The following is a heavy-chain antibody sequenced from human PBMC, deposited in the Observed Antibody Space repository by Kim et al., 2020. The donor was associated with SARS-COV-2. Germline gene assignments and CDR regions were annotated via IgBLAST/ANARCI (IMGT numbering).Heavy chain of an antibody. Sequence: GGSLRLSCAASGFTFSSYAMSWVRQAPGKGLEWVSAIGLSGDTYYADSVKGRFALSRDNSKNTLYLQMNSLRVEDTAVYYCAKQEESGLRAYFQHWGQGTLVTVSS. CDR2: IGLSGDT. CDR1: GFTFSSYA. J-gene: IGHJ1*01. D-gene: IGHD1-26*01. CDR3: AKQEESGLRAYFQH. V-gene: IGHV3-23*01.